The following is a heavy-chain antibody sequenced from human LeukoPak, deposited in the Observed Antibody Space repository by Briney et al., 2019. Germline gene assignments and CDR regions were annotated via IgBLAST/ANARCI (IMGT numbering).Heavy chain of an antibody. D-gene: IGHD7-27*01. CDR3: ARGNWGFDY. Sequence: PGGSLRLSCAVSGFTFNTYSMNWLRQAPGKGLEWVASISPSSSYIYYADSVKGRFTISRDNAKNSLYLQMNSLRAEDTAVYYCARGNWGFDYWGQGTLVTVSS. V-gene: IGHV3-21*01. CDR2: ISPSSSYI. CDR1: GFTFNTYS. J-gene: IGHJ4*02.